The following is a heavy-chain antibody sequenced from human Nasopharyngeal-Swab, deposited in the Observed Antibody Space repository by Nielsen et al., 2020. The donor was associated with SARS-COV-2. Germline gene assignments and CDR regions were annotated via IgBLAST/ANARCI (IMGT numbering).Heavy chain of an antibody. CDR2: IYYSGST. CDR1: GGSISSGGYY. J-gene: IGHJ6*03. CDR3: ARVFGGKVWDSWDYYYMDV. Sequence: SETLSLTCAVSGGSISSGGYYWSWIRQPPGKGLELIGYIYYSGSTNYNPSLKSRLTISVDTSKNHLSLRLRSVTAADTAVYYCARVFGGKVWDSWDYYYMDVWGKGTTVTVSS. V-gene: IGHV4-61*03. D-gene: IGHD4-23*01.